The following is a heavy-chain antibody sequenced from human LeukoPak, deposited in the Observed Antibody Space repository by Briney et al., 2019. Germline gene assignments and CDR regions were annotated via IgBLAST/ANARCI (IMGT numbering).Heavy chain of an antibody. V-gene: IGHV1-69*04. Sequence: SVKVSCKASGGTFSSYAISWVRQAPGQGLEWMGRIIPILGIANYAQKFQGIVTITADKSTSTAYMELSSLRSEDTAVYYCARGQAGYYGSGSYYKPFDYWGQGTLVTVSS. CDR2: IIPILGIA. CDR1: GGTFSSYA. D-gene: IGHD3-10*01. CDR3: ARGQAGYYGSGSYYKPFDY. J-gene: IGHJ4*02.